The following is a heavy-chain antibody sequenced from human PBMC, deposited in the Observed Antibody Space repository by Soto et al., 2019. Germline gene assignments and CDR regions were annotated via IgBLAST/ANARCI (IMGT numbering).Heavy chain of an antibody. CDR3: VKSTFGLYAYYYMDV. D-gene: IGHD3-16*01. CDR1: GFTFSSYA. J-gene: IGHJ6*03. V-gene: IGHV3-23*01. Sequence: GGSLRLSCAASGFTFSSYAMSWVRQAPGKGLEWVSGIRSSGGSAYYADSVKGRFTISRDNSKNTLYLQMNSLRAEDTATYYCVKSTFGLYAYYYMDVWGKGTTVTVSS. CDR2: IRSSGGSA.